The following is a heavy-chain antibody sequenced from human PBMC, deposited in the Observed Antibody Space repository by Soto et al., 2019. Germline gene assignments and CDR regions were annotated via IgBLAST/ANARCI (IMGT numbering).Heavy chain of an antibody. J-gene: IGHJ4*02. CDR3: AGYSSRWPLFDY. V-gene: IGHV4-39*01. CDR2: IYYSGST. D-gene: IGHD6-13*01. CDR1: GGSISSSSYY. Sequence: SETLSLTCTVSGGSISSSSYYWGWIRQPPGKGLEWIGSIYYSGSTYYNPSLKSRVTISVDTSKNQFSLKLSSVTAADTAVYYCAGYSSRWPLFDYWGQGTLVTVYS.